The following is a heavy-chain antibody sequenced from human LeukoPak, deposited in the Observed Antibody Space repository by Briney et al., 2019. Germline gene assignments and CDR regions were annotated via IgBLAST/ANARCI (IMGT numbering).Heavy chain of an antibody. J-gene: IGHJ4*02. D-gene: IGHD4-11*01. V-gene: IGHV4-39*07. Sequence: SETLSLTCTVSGGSISSSSYYWGWIRQPPGKGLEWIGSIYYSGSTYYNPSLKSRVTISVDTSKNQFSLKLSSVTAADTAVYYCARIDDYSNYYFDYWGQGTLVTVSS. CDR3: ARIDDYSNYYFDY. CDR1: GGSISSSSYY. CDR2: IYYSGST.